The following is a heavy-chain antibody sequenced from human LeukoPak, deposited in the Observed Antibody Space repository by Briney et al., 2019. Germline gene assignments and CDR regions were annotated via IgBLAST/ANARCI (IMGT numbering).Heavy chain of an antibody. D-gene: IGHD3-22*01. V-gene: IGHV1-8*01. CDR1: GYTFTSYD. J-gene: IGHJ5*02. CDR2: MNPNSGNT. Sequence: ASVKVSCKASGYTFTSYDINWVRQATGQGLEWMGWMNPNSGNTGYAQKFQGRVTMTRNTSISTAYMELSSLRSEDTAVYYCARDPNYYDSSGYDWFDPWGQGTLVTVSS. CDR3: ARDPNYYDSSGYDWFDP.